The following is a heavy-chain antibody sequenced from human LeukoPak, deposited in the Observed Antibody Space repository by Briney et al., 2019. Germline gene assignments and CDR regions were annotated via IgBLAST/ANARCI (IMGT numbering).Heavy chain of an antibody. Sequence: PSETLSLTCTVSGGSISSGSYYWSWIRQPAGKGLEWIGRMYTSGSTNYNPSLKSRVTISVDTSKNQFSLKLGSVTAADTAVYYCARDAGSAARPPYYYYYMDVWGKGTTVTISS. J-gene: IGHJ6*03. V-gene: IGHV4-61*02. CDR2: MYTSGST. CDR1: GGSISSGSYY. CDR3: ARDAGSAARPPYYYYYMDV. D-gene: IGHD6-25*01.